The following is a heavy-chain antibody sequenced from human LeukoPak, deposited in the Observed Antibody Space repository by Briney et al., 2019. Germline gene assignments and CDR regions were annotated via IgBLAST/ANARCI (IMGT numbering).Heavy chain of an antibody. Sequence: ASVKVSCKASGHTFTGYYMHWVRQAPGQGLEWMGWINPNSGGTDYAQKFQGRVTMTRDTSISTAYMELSRLRSDDTAVYYCARVPYYDLCYFDYWGQGTLVTVSS. CDR1: GHTFTGYY. V-gene: IGHV1-2*02. J-gene: IGHJ4*02. CDR3: ARVPYYDLCYFDY. D-gene: IGHD3-22*01. CDR2: INPNSGGT.